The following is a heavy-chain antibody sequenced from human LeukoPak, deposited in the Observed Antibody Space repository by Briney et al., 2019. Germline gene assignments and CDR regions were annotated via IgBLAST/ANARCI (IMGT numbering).Heavy chain of an antibody. CDR1: GLTFSNYG. Sequence: GGSLRLSCAASGLTFSNYGMSWVRQAPGKGLEWVSAISGSGGNTYYADSVKGRFTISRDNSKNTLYLQMNSLRAEDTAVYYCAKRWSGYHSSEVWGQGTLVTVSS. CDR2: ISGSGGNT. J-gene: IGHJ4*02. CDR3: AKRWSGYHSSEV. D-gene: IGHD3-3*01. V-gene: IGHV3-23*01.